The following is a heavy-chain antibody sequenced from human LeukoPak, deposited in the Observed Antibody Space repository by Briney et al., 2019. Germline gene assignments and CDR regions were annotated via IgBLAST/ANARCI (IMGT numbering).Heavy chain of an antibody. V-gene: IGHV3-30-3*01. CDR3: AREWSQYSSTWKGAFDI. J-gene: IGHJ3*02. CDR1: GFIISGYA. CDR2: ISNDGSHK. Sequence: GRSLRLSCAASGFIISGYAMHWVRQAPGKGLEWVALISNDGSHKNYADSVNGRLTISRDNSNNLQYLRMNSLTTEDTAVYYCAREWSQYSSTWKGAFDIWGQGTMVTVSS. D-gene: IGHD6-13*01.